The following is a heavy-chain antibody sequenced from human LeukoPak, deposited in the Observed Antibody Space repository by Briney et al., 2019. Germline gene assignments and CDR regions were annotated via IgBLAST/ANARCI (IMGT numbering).Heavy chain of an antibody. CDR3: ARSAGGYYYDSRELYYFDY. Sequence: SETLSLTCTVSGGSISSSSYYWGWIRQPPGRGLEWIGSIYYSGSTYYNPSLKSRVTISLDTSGNQFSLKLSSVTAADTAVYYCARSAGGYYYDSRELYYFDYWGQGTLVTVSS. CDR2: IYYSGST. D-gene: IGHD3-22*01. CDR1: GGSISSSSYY. V-gene: IGHV4-39*07. J-gene: IGHJ4*02.